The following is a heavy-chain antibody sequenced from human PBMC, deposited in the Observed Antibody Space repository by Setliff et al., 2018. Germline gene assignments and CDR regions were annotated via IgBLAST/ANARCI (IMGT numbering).Heavy chain of an antibody. V-gene: IGHV1-2*06. Sequence: ASVKVSCKAFGYTFTDYYIHWVRQAPGQGLEWMGRVNPASGGTNYAQRFQGRVSMTRDTSITTAYMELTRLTSDDTAVYYCVRVLDYYDSNGYSVDAFDVWGQGTMVTVSS. CDR3: VRVLDYYDSNGYSVDAFDV. CDR2: VNPASGGT. D-gene: IGHD3-22*01. J-gene: IGHJ3*01. CDR1: GYTFTDYY.